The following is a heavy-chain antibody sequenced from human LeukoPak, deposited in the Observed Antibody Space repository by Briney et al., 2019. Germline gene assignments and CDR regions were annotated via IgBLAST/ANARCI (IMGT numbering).Heavy chain of an antibody. CDR3: AKDRSGWYYFDY. D-gene: IGHD6-19*01. Sequence: AGGSLRLSCAASGFTFSSHWMTWVRQAPGKGLEWVANIKEDGSKKNYVDSVKGRFTISRDNPKSSLYLQMNSLRAEDTAVYYCAKDRSGWYYFDYWGQGTLVTVSS. CDR1: GFTFSSHW. J-gene: IGHJ4*02. V-gene: IGHV3-7*03. CDR2: IKEDGSKK.